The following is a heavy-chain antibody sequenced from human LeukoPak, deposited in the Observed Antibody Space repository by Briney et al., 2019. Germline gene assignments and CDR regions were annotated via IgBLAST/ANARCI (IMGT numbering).Heavy chain of an antibody. J-gene: IGHJ4*02. CDR1: GGSFSGYY. D-gene: IGHD5-18*01. Sequence: SETLSLTCAVYGGSFSGYYWSWIRQPPGKRLEWIGEINHRGSSNYNPSLKSRVTISVDTSKNQFSLKLSSVTAADTAVYYCARGKLLMVTVMVRAPGDHFDYWGQGTLVTVSS. CDR3: ARGKLLMVTVMVRAPGDHFDY. V-gene: IGHV4-34*01. CDR2: INHRGSS.